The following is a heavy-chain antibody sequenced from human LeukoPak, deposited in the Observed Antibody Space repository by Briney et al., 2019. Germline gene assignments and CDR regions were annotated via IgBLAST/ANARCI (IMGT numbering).Heavy chain of an antibody. V-gene: IGHV3-33*01. D-gene: IGHD3-10*01. CDR3: ARDHTRGYFAY. CDR1: GVTFSSDG. CDR2: IWYDGSNK. J-gene: IGHJ4*02. Sequence: GGSLRLSCAASGVTFSSDGMRWVRQAPGGGLGWVAVIWYDGSNKYYADSVKGRFTVSRDNSKNTLYLQMNSLRAEDTAVYYCARDHTRGYFAYWGQGTLVTVSS.